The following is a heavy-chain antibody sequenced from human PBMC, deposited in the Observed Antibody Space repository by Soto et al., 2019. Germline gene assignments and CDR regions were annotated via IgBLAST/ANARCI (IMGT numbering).Heavy chain of an antibody. CDR2: ISYDGSNK. V-gene: IGHV3-30-3*01. J-gene: IGHJ6*02. CDR1: GFTFSSYA. D-gene: IGHD1-26*01. Sequence: QVQLVESGGGVVQPGRSLRLSCAASGFTFSSYAMHWVRQAPGKGLEWVAVISYDGSNKYYADSVKGRFTISIDNSKNTLYLQMNGLRAEDTAVYYCARNRYYAPPYGMDVWGQGTTVTVSS. CDR3: ARNRYYAPPYGMDV.